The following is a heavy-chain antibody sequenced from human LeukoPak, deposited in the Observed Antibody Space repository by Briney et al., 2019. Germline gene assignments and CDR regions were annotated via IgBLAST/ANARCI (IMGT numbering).Heavy chain of an antibody. D-gene: IGHD6-13*01. CDR3: ARHLYSSTRNPTFDY. J-gene: IGHJ4*02. CDR2: FYYTGST. Sequence: SETLSLTCTVSGDSTSSSTYYWGWIRQPPGGGLEWLGSFYYTGSTYYNPSLKSRVTISVDTSKNQFSLKLSSVTAADTAVYYCARHLYSSTRNPTFDYWGQGTLVTVSS. V-gene: IGHV4-39*01. CDR1: GDSTSSSTYY.